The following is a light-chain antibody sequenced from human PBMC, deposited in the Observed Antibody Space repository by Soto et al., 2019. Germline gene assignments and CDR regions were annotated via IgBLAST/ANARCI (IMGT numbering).Light chain of an antibody. Sequence: EIIMPQSPVTLSVSPGETATLSCRASQNVRINLAWYQQKPGLPPRLLIYDASTRATGIPARFTGRGSGTEFTLTISSLQPEDFAIYYCQHYNNWPPWTFGQGTKVEIK. J-gene: IGKJ1*01. CDR3: QHYNNWPPWT. V-gene: IGKV3-15*01. CDR2: DAS. CDR1: QNVRIN.